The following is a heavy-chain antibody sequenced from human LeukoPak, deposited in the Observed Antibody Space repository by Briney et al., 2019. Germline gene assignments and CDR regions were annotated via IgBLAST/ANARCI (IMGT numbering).Heavy chain of an antibody. J-gene: IGHJ4*02. CDR2: IYYSGST. D-gene: IGHD5-12*01. CDR3: ARVGYYFDF. V-gene: IGHV4-59*01. CDR1: GGSISSYY. Sequence: SETLSLTCTVSGGSISSYYWSWLRQPPGKGVEWSGYIYYSGSTNYNPSLKSRVTISVDTSKNPSSLKLISVTATATAVYYCARVGYYFDFWGQGTLVTVSS.